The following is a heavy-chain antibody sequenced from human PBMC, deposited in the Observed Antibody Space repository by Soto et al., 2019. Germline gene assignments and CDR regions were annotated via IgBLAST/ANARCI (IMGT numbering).Heavy chain of an antibody. J-gene: IGHJ6*02. CDR3: ATGPWVGYYYGMDV. Sequence: ASVKVSCKVSGYTLTELSMHWVRQAPGKGLEWMGGFDPEDGETIYAQKFQGRVTMTEDTSTDTAYMELSSLRSEDTAVYYCATGPWVGYYYGMDVWGQGTTVTVSS. CDR1: GYTLTELS. CDR2: FDPEDGET. V-gene: IGHV1-24*01. D-gene: IGHD3-10*01.